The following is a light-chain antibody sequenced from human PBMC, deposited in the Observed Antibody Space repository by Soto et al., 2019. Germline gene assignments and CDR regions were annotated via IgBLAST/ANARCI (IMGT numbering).Light chain of an antibody. V-gene: IGKV1-39*01. J-gene: IGKJ2*01. Sequence: DIQMTQSPSSLSASVGDRVTITCRASHIIKSYLNWYQLKPGKAPKLLIYAASSLQSGVPSRFSGSGSGTDFTLTINSLQPEDFATYYCQQTYSAPYTFGQGTQLEVK. CDR2: AAS. CDR3: QQTYSAPYT. CDR1: HIIKSY.